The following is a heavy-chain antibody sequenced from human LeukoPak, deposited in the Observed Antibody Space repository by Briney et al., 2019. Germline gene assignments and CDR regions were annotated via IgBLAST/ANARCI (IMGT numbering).Heavy chain of an antibody. Sequence: SETLSLTRTVSGGSISSYYWNWIRQPPGKGLEWIGYIYYSGSTNYNPSLKSRVTISVDTSKNQFSLKLSSVTAADTAVYYCARSLYYYGSDSFDIWGQGTMVIVSS. J-gene: IGHJ3*02. CDR2: IYYSGST. D-gene: IGHD3-10*01. V-gene: IGHV4-59*01. CDR1: GGSISSYY. CDR3: ARSLYYYGSDSFDI.